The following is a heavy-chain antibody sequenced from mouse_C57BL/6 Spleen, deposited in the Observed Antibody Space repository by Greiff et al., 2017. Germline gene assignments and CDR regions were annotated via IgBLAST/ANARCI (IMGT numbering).Heavy chain of an antibody. CDR2: ISSGSSTI. J-gene: IGHJ4*01. D-gene: IGHD3-2*02. CDR1: GFTFSDYG. Sequence: EVMLVESGGGLVKPGGSLKLSCAASGFTFSDYGMHWVRQAPEKGLEWVAYISSGSSTIYYADTVKGRFTISRDNAKNTLFLQMTSLRSEDTAMYYCARSQSLATAQAIIYYYAMDYWGQGTSVTVSS. V-gene: IGHV5-17*01. CDR3: ARSQSLATAQAIIYYYAMDY.